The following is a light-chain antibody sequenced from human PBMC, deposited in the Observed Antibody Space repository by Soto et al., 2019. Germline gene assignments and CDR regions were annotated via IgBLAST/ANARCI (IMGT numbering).Light chain of an antibody. Sequence: EIVLTQSPATLSLSPGERATLSCRASQNVANYLDWYQQKPGQAPRLLIYESSNRATGIAARFSGSGSGTDFTLTISSLEPEDFAVYYCQQYVHWPPGTFGQGTKVDIK. CDR1: QNVANY. J-gene: IGKJ1*01. V-gene: IGKV3-11*01. CDR2: ESS. CDR3: QQYVHWPPGT.